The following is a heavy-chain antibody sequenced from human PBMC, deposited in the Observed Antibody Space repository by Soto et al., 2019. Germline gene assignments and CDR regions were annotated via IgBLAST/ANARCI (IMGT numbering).Heavy chain of an antibody. CDR3: ARCPGWDSIGLMMY. J-gene: IGHJ4*02. CDR1: GYTFTSYA. V-gene: IGHV1-3*05. Sequence: QVQLVQSGAEEKKPGASVKVPCKASGYTFTSYAMHWVRQATGQRLEWMGWINAGNGNPKYSQKFQGRVTITGDTSASTDNMELRSLRSEDTAVYYCARCPGWDSIGLMMYWGQVTLVTVSS. CDR2: INAGNGNP. D-gene: IGHD6-19*01.